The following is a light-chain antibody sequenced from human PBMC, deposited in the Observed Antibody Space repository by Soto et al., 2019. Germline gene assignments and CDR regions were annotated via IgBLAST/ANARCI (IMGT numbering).Light chain of an antibody. V-gene: IGKV3-20*01. CDR3: QQYGSSPCT. CDR1: QSVSSSY. J-gene: IGKJ2*02. Sequence: EIVLTQSPGTLSLSPGERATLSCRASQSVSSSYLAWYRQKHGQAPRLLIYGASSRATGIPDRVSGSGSGTDFTLTISRLEPEDFAVYYCQQYGSSPCTFGQGTKLQIK. CDR2: GAS.